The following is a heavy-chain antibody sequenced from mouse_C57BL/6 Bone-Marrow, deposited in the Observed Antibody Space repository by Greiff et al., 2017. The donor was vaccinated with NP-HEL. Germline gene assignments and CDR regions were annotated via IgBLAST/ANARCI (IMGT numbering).Heavy chain of an antibody. J-gene: IGHJ1*03. V-gene: IGHV1-18*01. CDR3: ARSNYEYFDV. CDR2: INPNNGGT. Sequence: EVQRVESAPELVKPGASVKIPCKASGYTFTDYNMDWVKQSHGKSLEWIGDINPNNGGTIYNQKFKGKATLTVDKSSSTAYMELRSLTSEDTAVYYCARSNYEYFDVWGTGTTVTVSS. CDR1: GYTFTDYN. D-gene: IGHD2-5*01.